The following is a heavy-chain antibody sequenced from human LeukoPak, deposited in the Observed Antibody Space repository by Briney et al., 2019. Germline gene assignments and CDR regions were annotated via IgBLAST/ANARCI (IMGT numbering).Heavy chain of an antibody. D-gene: IGHD3-10*01. CDR3: ARLRTMVRGVIITGAFDY. V-gene: IGHV1-2*06. Sequence: ASVKVFCKASGYTFTGYYMHWVRQAPGQGLEWMGRINPNSGGTDYAQKFQGRVTMTRDTSISTAYMELSRLRSDDTAVYYCARLRTMVRGVIITGAFDYWGQGTLVTVSS. J-gene: IGHJ4*02. CDR2: INPNSGGT. CDR1: GYTFTGYY.